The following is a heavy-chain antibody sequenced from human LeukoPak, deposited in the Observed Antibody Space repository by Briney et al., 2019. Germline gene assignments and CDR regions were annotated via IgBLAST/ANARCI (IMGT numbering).Heavy chain of an antibody. CDR1: GYTFTSYG. CDR3: ARDPSHYCSSTSCYKGWFDP. V-gene: IGHV1-18*01. Sequence: GASVKVSCKASGYTFTSYGISWVRQAPGQGLEWMGWISAYNGNTNYAQKLQGRVTMTTDTSTSTAYMELRSLRSDDTAVYYCARDPSHYCSSTSCYKGWFDPWGQGTLVTVSS. J-gene: IGHJ5*02. D-gene: IGHD2-2*02. CDR2: ISAYNGNT.